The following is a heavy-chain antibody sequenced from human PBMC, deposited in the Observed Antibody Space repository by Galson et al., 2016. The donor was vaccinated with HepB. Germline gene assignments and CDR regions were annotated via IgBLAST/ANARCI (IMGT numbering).Heavy chain of an antibody. Sequence: SLRLSCAASGFSFSSHDMHWVRQAPGKGLEWVALISHDGSDKFYAVSVKGRLTISRDNSKNTLYLQMNSLRAEDTAVYYCAKDLGARYDFWSGSRGYYNYYGMDVWGQGTTVTFSS. CDR3: AKDLGARYDFWSGSRGYYNYYGMDV. D-gene: IGHD3-3*01. V-gene: IGHV3-30*18. CDR1: GFSFSSHD. CDR2: ISHDGSDK. J-gene: IGHJ6*02.